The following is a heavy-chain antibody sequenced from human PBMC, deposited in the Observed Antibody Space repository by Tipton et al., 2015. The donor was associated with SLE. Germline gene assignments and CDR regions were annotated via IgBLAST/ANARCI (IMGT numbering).Heavy chain of an antibody. V-gene: IGHV4-34*01. Sequence: LRLSCAVYGGSFSGYYWSWTRQPPGKGLEWIGEINHSGSTNYNPSLKSRVTISVDTSKNQFSLKLSSVTAADTAVYYCARRQEQLVRGYFDYWGQGTLVTVSS. D-gene: IGHD6-6*01. CDR2: INHSGST. J-gene: IGHJ4*02. CDR3: ARRQEQLVRGYFDY. CDR1: GGSFSGYY.